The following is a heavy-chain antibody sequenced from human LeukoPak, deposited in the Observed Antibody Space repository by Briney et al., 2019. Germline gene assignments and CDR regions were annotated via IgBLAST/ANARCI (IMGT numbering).Heavy chain of an antibody. J-gene: IGHJ4*02. V-gene: IGHV4-39*02. Sequence: SETLSPTCTVSGGSIGSTNYYWGWIRQPPGKGLEWIANIYYSGSTYYNPSLKSRVTISVDTSKNQFSLKLSSVTAADTAVYYCAREMQNTYYYDSSGYYAFDYWGQGTLVTVSS. CDR2: IYYSGST. CDR3: AREMQNTYYYDSSGYYAFDY. D-gene: IGHD3-22*01. CDR1: GGSIGSTNYY.